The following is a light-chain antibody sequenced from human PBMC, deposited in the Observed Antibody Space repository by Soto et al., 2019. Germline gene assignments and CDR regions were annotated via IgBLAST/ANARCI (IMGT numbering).Light chain of an antibody. CDR1: SSDVGGYNY. Sequence: QSALTQPASVSGSPGPSISISCTGSSSDVGGYNYVSWYQHHPGKAPKLMIYDVNTRPSGVSNRFSGSRSGNTASLTISGLQAEDEADYYCSSYTSSSTVVFGGGTKVTVL. V-gene: IGLV2-14*03. CDR3: SSYTSSSTVV. J-gene: IGLJ2*01. CDR2: DVN.